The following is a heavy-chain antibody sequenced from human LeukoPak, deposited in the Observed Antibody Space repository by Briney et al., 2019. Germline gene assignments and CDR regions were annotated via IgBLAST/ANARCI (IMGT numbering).Heavy chain of an antibody. CDR2: IYYSGTT. CDR3: AREDPRTKVPEGMDV. J-gene: IGHJ6*02. CDR1: GGSISHYY. Sequence: PSETLSLTCTVSGGSISHYYWSWIRQPPGKGLEWISYIYYSGTTNYNPSLKSRVTISVDTSKNQFSLKLNSVTAADTAVYYCAREDPRTKVPEGMDVWGQGTTVTVSS. V-gene: IGHV4-59*01. D-gene: IGHD4/OR15-4a*01.